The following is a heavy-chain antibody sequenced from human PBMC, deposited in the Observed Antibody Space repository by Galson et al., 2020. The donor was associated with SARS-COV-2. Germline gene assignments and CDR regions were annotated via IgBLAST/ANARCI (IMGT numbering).Heavy chain of an antibody. D-gene: IGHD5-18*01. CDR3: ARAMDTAMVIRIFRMIDAFDI. CDR2: IYYSGST. Sequence: SETLSLTCTVSGGSISSGGYYWSWIRQHPGKGLEWIGYIYYSGSTYYNPSLKSRVTISVDTSKNQFSLKLSSVTAADTAVYYCARAMDTAMVIRIFRMIDAFDIWGQGTMVTVSS. CDR1: GGSISSGGYY. J-gene: IGHJ3*02. V-gene: IGHV4-31*03.